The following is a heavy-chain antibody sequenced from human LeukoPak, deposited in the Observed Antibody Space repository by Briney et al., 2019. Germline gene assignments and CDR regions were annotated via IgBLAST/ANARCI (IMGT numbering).Heavy chain of an antibody. V-gene: IGHV5-51*01. D-gene: IGHD2-2*03. Sequence: GEALKISCKGSGYSFTSYWIGWVRQMPGKGLEWMGIIYPCDSDTRYSPSFQGQVTISADKSISTAYLQWSSLKASDTAMYYCARYATVQALRFGYCSSTSCPFDPWGQGTLVTVSS. CDR2: IYPCDSDT. CDR1: GYSFTSYW. J-gene: IGHJ5*02. CDR3: ARYATVQALRFGYCSSTSCPFDP.